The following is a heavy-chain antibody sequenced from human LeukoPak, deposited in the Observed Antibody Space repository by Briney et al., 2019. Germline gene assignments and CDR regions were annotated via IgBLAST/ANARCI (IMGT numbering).Heavy chain of an antibody. V-gene: IGHV1-2*02. CDR2: INPNNGAT. Sequence: ASVKVSCKASGYSFTGYYIHWVRQAPGQGLDYMGWINPNNGATNYPQRFQGRVSMTRDTSISTAYMEVSRLTSDDTAVYYCARDRYGDGFAHFDYWGQGALVTVSS. CDR1: GYSFTGYY. J-gene: IGHJ4*02. D-gene: IGHD5-24*01. CDR3: ARDRYGDGFAHFDY.